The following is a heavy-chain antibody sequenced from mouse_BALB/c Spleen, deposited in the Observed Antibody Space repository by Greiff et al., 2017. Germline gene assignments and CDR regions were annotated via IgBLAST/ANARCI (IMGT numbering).Heavy chain of an antibody. D-gene: IGHD2-4*01. J-gene: IGHJ3*01. CDR1: GYTFTSYY. CDR2: INPSNGGT. Sequence: VQLQQSGAELVKPGASVKLSCKASGYTFTSYYMYWVKQRPGQGLEWIGGINPSNGGTNFNEKFKSKATLTVDKSSSTAYMQLSSLTSEDSAVYYCTRSRRVYDYDEAWFAYWGQGTLVTVSA. CDR3: TRSRRVYDYDEAWFAY. V-gene: IGHV1S81*02.